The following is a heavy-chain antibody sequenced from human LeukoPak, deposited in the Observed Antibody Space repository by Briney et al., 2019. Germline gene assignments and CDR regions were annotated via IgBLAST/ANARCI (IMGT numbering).Heavy chain of an antibody. V-gene: IGHV4-61*02. J-gene: IGHJ4*02. D-gene: IGHD3-22*01. CDR2: IYTSGST. CDR1: GGSISSGSYY. Sequence: SETLSLTCTVSGGSISSGSYYWSWIRQPAGKGLEWIGRIYTSGSTNYNPSLKSRVTISVDTSKNQFSLKLSSVTAADTAVYYCARGSSGYYPYYFDYLGQGTLVTVSS. CDR3: ARGSSGYYPYYFDY.